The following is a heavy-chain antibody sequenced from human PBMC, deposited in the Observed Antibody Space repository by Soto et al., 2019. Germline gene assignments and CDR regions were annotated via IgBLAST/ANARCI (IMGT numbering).Heavy chain of an antibody. CDR3: ARGGGVGVAGSAAFDM. Sequence: QLHLVQSGAVVKKPGASVTVSCSASGYPVTAYYMHWVRQAPGRGLEWMGGINPATGAAKYTQTFRGRVPMTRDTSTSTVFMELSGLTSEATAVFYCARGGGVGVAGSAAFDMWGQGTLVTVSS. D-gene: IGHD3-3*01. CDR1: GYPVTAYY. V-gene: IGHV1-2*02. CDR2: INPATGAA. J-gene: IGHJ3*02.